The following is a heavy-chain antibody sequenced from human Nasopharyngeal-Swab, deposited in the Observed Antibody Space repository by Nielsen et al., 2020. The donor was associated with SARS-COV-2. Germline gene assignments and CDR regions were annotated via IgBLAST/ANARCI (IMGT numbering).Heavy chain of an antibody. V-gene: IGHV1-18*01. J-gene: IGHJ6*02. Sequence: ASVKVSCKASGYTFTSYGISWGRQAPGQGLEWMGWISAYNGNTNYAQKLQGRVTMTTDTSTSTAYMELRSLRSDDTAVYYCARDRVVAATQGSYYYYGMDVWGQGTTVTVSS. CDR2: ISAYNGNT. D-gene: IGHD2-15*01. CDR3: ARDRVVAATQGSYYYYGMDV. CDR1: GYTFTSYG.